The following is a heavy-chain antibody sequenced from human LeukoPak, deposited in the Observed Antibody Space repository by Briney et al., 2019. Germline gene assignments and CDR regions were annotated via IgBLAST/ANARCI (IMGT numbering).Heavy chain of an antibody. CDR2: INPNSGGT. CDR1: GYTFTGYY. J-gene: IGHJ4*02. Sequence: GASVKVSFKASGYTFTGYYMHWVRQAPGQGLEWMGWINPNSGGTNYAQKFQGRVTMTRDTSVSTAYMELSRLRSDDTAVYYCARGYSHDSSEGDYWGQGTLVTVSS. V-gene: IGHV1-2*02. D-gene: IGHD3-22*01. CDR3: ARGYSHDSSEGDY.